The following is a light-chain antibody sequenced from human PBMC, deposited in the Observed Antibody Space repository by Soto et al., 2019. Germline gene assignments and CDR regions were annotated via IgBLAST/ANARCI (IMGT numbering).Light chain of an antibody. V-gene: IGKV1-39*01. CDR1: QTIANY. J-gene: IGKJ2*01. CDR3: HQSHSSPYT. Sequence: DIQMTQSPSSLSASVGDRVTISCRASQTIANYLNWYQHKPGNAPKLLIYAASSLQTGVPSRFIGSGSGTDFTLTINSLQPEDFATYFCHQSHSSPYTFGQGTRLEIK. CDR2: AAS.